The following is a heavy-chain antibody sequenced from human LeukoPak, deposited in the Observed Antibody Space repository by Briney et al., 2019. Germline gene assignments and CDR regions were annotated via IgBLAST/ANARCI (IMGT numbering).Heavy chain of an antibody. D-gene: IGHD3-10*01. CDR3: ARGYSGSYFRVSNYFDS. J-gene: IGHJ4*02. CDR2: IYSTGGT. CDR1: GGSISSGGYY. Sequence: PSETLSLTCTVSGGSISSGGYYWSWIRQPAGKGLEWIGRIYSTGGTNYNPSLKSRVSISLETSKNQFSLKLSSVTAADTAVYYCARGYSGSYFRVSNYFDSWGQGTLVTVSS. V-gene: IGHV4-61*02.